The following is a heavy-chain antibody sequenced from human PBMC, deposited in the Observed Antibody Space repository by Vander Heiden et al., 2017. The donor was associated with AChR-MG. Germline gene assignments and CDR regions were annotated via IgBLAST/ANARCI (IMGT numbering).Heavy chain of an antibody. J-gene: IGHJ3*02. V-gene: IGHV1-18*01. CDR2: ISAYNGNT. Sequence: QVQLVQSGAEVKKPGASVKVSCKASGYTFTSYGSSWVRQAPGQGLEWMGWISAYNGNTNYAQKLQGRVTMTTDTSTSTAYMELRSLRSDDTAVYYCARDIMGIAARLGGAFDIWGQGTMVTVSS. CDR3: ARDIMGIAARLGGAFDI. D-gene: IGHD6-6*01. CDR1: GYTFTSYG.